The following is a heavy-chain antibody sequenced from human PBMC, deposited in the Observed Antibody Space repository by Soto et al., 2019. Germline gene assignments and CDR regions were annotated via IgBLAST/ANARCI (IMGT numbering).Heavy chain of an antibody. CDR1: GFTFSSYG. Sequence: GGSLRLSCAASGFTFSSYGMHWVRQAPGKGLEWVAVIWYDGSNKYYADSVKGRFTMSRDNSKNTMYLQMNSLRAEDLGVYYWAGDGSVVVAAGNWFDPWGQGTLVTVSS. J-gene: IGHJ5*02. CDR3: AGDGSVVVAAGNWFDP. CDR2: IWYDGSNK. V-gene: IGHV3-33*01. D-gene: IGHD2-15*01.